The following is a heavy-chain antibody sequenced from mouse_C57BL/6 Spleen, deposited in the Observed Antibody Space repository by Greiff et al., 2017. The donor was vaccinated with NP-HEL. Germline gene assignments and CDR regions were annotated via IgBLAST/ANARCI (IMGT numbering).Heavy chain of an antibody. CDR3: ARCGSSYDGFAY. CDR1: GYTFTSYW. CDR2: IHPNSGST. D-gene: IGHD1-1*01. Sequence: QVQLQQPGAELVKPGASVKLSCKASGYTFTSYWMHWVKQRPGQGLEWIGMIHPNSGSTNYNEKFKSKATLTVDKSSSTAYMQLSSLTSEDSAVYYCARCGSSYDGFAYWGQGTLVTVSA. V-gene: IGHV1-64*01. J-gene: IGHJ3*01.